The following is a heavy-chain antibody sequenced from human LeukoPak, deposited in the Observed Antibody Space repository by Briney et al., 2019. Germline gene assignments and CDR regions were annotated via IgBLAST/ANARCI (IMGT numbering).Heavy chain of an antibody. Sequence: SQTLSLTCTVSGGSISSGGYYWSWIRQHPGKGLEWIGYIYYSGSTYYNPSLKSRVTISVDTFKNQFSLKLSSVTAADTAVYYCARNQYYYDSSGYYEFDYWGQGTLVTVSS. D-gene: IGHD3-22*01. CDR3: ARNQYYYDSSGYYEFDY. J-gene: IGHJ4*02. CDR1: GGSISSGGYY. V-gene: IGHV4-31*03. CDR2: IYYSGST.